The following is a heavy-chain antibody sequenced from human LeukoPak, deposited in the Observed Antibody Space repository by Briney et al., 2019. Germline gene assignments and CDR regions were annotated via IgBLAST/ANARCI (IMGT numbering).Heavy chain of an antibody. CDR1: GGTFSSYA. CDR3: ARYSGSYHTYFDS. CDR2: INPSGGIT. V-gene: IGHV1-46*01. J-gene: IGHJ4*02. D-gene: IGHD1-26*01. Sequence: ASVKVSCKASGGTFSSYAISWVRQAPGQGLEWMGIINPSGGITTYAQKFEGRVTMTRDTSTSTVDMKLSRLRYEDTAVYYCARYSGSYHTYFDSWGQGTLVTVSS.